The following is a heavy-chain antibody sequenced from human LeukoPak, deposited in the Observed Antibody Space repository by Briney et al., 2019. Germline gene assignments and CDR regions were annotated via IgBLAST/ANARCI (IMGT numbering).Heavy chain of an antibody. V-gene: IGHV1-18*01. Sequence: ASVKVSCKASGYTFTSYGISWVRQAPGQGLEWMGWISAYNGNTNYAQKLQGRVTMTTDTSTSTAYMELRSLRSGDTAVYYCARDRHAEYYYDSSGYSHIYYFDYWGQGTLVTVSS. CDR1: GYTFTSYG. CDR3: ARDRHAEYYYDSSGYSHIYYFDY. J-gene: IGHJ4*02. CDR2: ISAYNGNT. D-gene: IGHD3-22*01.